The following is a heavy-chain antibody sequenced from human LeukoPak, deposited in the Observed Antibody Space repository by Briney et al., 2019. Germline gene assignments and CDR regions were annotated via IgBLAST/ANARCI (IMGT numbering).Heavy chain of an antibody. J-gene: IGHJ3*02. CDR2: IYTSGST. Sequence: SETLSLTCTVSGGSISSGSYYWSWIRQPAGKGLEWIGRIYTSGSTNYNPSLKSRVTISVGTSKNQFSLKLSSVSAADTAVYYCARVNGYNWPDDFDIWGQGTMVTVSS. CDR3: ARVNGYNWPDDFDI. V-gene: IGHV4-61*02. CDR1: GGSISSGSYY. D-gene: IGHD5-24*01.